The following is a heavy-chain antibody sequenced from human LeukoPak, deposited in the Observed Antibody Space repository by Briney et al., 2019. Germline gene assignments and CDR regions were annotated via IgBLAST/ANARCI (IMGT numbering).Heavy chain of an antibody. V-gene: IGHV3-74*01. D-gene: IGHD4-17*01. CDR1: GFTFSSYW. CDR3: GRQADYGDSGIAF. Sequence: GGSLRLSCAASGFTFSSYWMHWVRQAPGKGLVWVSRINLDGSTTNYADSVKGRFTISRDNAKNALYLQMNSLRADDTAVYYCGRQADYGDSGIAFWSQGTLVTVSS. J-gene: IGHJ4*02. CDR2: INLDGSTT.